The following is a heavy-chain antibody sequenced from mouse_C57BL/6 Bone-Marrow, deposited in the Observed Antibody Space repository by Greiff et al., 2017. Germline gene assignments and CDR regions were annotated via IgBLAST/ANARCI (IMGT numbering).Heavy chain of an antibody. CDR2: SDPNSGGT. V-gene: IGHV1-72*01. CDR3: ERREYYGSSYYFDY. J-gene: IGHJ2*01. Sequence: QVQLQQPGAELVKPGASVKLSCKASGYTFTSYWMHWVKQRPGRGLEWIGRSDPNSGGTKYNEKFKGKATLTVDKPSSTAYMQLSSLTSEDSAVYYGERREYYGSSYYFDYWGQGTTLKVSS. D-gene: IGHD1-1*01. CDR1: GYTFTSYW.